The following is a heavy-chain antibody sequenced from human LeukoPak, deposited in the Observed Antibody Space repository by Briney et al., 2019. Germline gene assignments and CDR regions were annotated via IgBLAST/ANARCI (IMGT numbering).Heavy chain of an antibody. V-gene: IGHV1-2*02. CDR3: ARDYCSGGSCYLGAFDI. Sequence: ATVKVSCKASGYTFTGYYMHWVRHAPAQGLEWMGWINPNSGGTNYAQKFQGRVTMTRDTSISTAYVELRRLRCDDTAVYYCARDYCSGGSCYLGAFDIWGQGTMVTVSS. D-gene: IGHD2-15*01. CDR2: INPNSGGT. CDR1: GYTFTGYY. J-gene: IGHJ3*02.